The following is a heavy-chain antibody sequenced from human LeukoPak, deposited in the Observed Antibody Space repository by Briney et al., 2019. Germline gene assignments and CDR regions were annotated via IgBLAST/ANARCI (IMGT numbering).Heavy chain of an antibody. CDR2: ISYDESNK. CDR3: ARGDAFDI. CDR1: GFTFSTYA. Sequence: GGSLRLSCAASGFTFSTYAMHWVRQAPGKGLVWVAVISYDESNKYYADSVKGRFTISRDTSNNTLYLQMSSLRDEDTAVYYCARGDAFDIWGQGTMVTVSS. V-gene: IGHV3-30-3*01. J-gene: IGHJ3*02.